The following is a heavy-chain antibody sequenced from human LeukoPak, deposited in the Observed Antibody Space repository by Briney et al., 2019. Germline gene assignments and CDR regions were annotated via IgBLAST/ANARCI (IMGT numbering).Heavy chain of an antibody. V-gene: IGHV1-46*01. J-gene: IGHJ4*02. Sequence: GASVKVSCKASGYTFTSYYMHWVRQAPGQGLEWMGIINPSGGSTSYAQKFQGRVTMTRDTSTSTVYMELSSLRSEDTAVYYCARADRYDSSGYSKTFDSWGQGTLVTVSS. CDR3: ARADRYDSSGYSKTFDS. CDR1: GYTFTSYY. D-gene: IGHD3-22*01. CDR2: INPSGGST.